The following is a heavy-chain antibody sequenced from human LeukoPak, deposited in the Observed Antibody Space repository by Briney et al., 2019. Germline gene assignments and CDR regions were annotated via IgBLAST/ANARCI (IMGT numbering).Heavy chain of an antibody. CDR3: ARESSSSTWTFHY. CDR2: INPNTGDT. J-gene: IGHJ4*02. V-gene: IGHV1-2*02. Sequence: ASVKVSCKASGYTFTGYYMHWVRQAPGQGLEWMGWINPNTGDTNYAQKFQGRVTMTRDTSISTAYMELSRLTSDGTAVYYCARESSSSTWTFHYWGQGTLVTVSS. D-gene: IGHD6-13*01. CDR1: GYTFTGYY.